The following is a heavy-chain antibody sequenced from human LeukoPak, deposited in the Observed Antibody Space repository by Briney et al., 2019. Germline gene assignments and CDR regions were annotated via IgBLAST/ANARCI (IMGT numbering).Heavy chain of an antibody. D-gene: IGHD3-3*01. CDR1: GGSISSYY. J-gene: IGHJ4*02. Sequence: PSETLSLTCTVSGGSISSYYWSWIRQPPGKGLEWIGYIYYSGSTNYNPSLKSRVTISVDTSKNQFSLKLGSVTAADTAVYYCARSGDFWSGLSLDYWGQGTLVTVSS. CDR2: IYYSGST. V-gene: IGHV4-59*01. CDR3: ARSGDFWSGLSLDY.